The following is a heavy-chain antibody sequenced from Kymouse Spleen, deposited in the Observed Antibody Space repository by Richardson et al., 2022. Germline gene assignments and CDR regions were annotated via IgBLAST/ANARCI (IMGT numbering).Heavy chain of an antibody. D-gene: IGHD3-10*01. Sequence: EVQLVESGGGLVKPGGSLRLSCAASGFTFSNAWMSWVRQAPGKGLEWVGRIKSKTDGGTTDYAAPVKGRFTISRDDSKNTLYLQMNSLKTEDTAVYYCTTGVRGVIITPYYYGMDVWGQGTTVTVSS. J-gene: IGHJ6*02. CDR1: GFTFSNAW. V-gene: IGHV3-15*01. CDR3: TTGVRGVIITPYYYGMDV. CDR2: IKSKTDGGTT.